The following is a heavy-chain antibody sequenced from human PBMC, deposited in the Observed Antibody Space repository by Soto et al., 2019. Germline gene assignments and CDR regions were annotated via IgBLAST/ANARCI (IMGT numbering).Heavy chain of an antibody. J-gene: IGHJ5*02. D-gene: IGHD2-2*02. CDR1: GYTFTGYY. V-gene: IGHV1-2*04. Sequence: ASVKVSCRASGYTFTGYYMHWVRQAPGQGLEWMGWINPNSGGTNYAQKFQGWVTMTRDTSISTAYMELSRLRSDDTAVYYCARALFRSTTSCYTGWFDLWRQGSLVTVSS. CDR2: INPNSGGT. CDR3: ARALFRSTTSCYTGWFDL.